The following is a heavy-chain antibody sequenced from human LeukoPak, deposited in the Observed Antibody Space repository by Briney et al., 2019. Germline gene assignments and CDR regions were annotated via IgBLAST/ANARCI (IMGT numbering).Heavy chain of an antibody. CDR2: INPNSGGT. V-gene: IGHV1-2*02. D-gene: IGHD6-13*01. Sequence: ASVKVSCKASGYTFTGYYIHWVRQAPGQGLEWMGWINPNSGGTNYAQKFQGRVTMTRNTSISTAYMELSSLRSEDTAVYYCARTIAAAGTGLDYWGQGTLVTVSS. CDR3: ARTIAAAGTGLDY. J-gene: IGHJ4*02. CDR1: GYTFTGYY.